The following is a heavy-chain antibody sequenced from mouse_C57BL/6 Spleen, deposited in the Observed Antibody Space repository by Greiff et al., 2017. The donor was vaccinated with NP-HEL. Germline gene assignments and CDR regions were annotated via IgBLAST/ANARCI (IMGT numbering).Heavy chain of an antibody. V-gene: IGHV1-9*01. D-gene: IGHD2-4*01. CDR2: ILPGSGST. Sequence: VQLQQSGAELMKPGASVKLSCKATGYTFTGYWIEWVKQRPGHGLEWIGEILPGSGSTNYNEKFKGKATFTADTSSNTAYMQLSSLTTEETAIYYSAREIYYDYDFFAYWGQGTLVTVSA. CDR1: GYTFTGYW. J-gene: IGHJ3*01. CDR3: AREIYYDYDFFAY.